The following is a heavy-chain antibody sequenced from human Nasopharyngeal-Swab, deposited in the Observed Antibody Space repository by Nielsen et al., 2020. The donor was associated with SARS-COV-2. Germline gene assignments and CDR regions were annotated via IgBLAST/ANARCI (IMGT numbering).Heavy chain of an antibody. D-gene: IGHD1-26*01. J-gene: IGHJ4*02. CDR1: GFTSNTAH. CDR2: IKKKTQGGTT. CDR3: ARKADSEYYSDY. V-gene: IGHV3-15*07. Sequence: GESLKISCAASGFTSNTAHMTWVRQAPGKGLEWVGRIKKKTQGGTTEYAAPVEGRFTISRDDSKNTVYLQMNSLRTEDTAVYYCARKADSEYYSDYWGQGIRVTVSS.